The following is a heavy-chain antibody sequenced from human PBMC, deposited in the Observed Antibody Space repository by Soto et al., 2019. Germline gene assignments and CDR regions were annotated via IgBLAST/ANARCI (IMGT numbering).Heavy chain of an antibody. CDR3: ARGAEYYYDSSGYELDY. J-gene: IGHJ4*02. V-gene: IGHV2-70*01. Sequence: SGPTLVNPTQTLTLTCTFSGFSLSTSGMCVSWIRQPPGKALEWLALIDWDDDKYYSTSLKTRLTISKDTSKNQVVLTMTNMDPVDTATYYCARGAEYYYDSSGYELDYWGQGTLVTVSS. CDR1: GFSLSTSGMC. D-gene: IGHD3-22*01. CDR2: IDWDDDK.